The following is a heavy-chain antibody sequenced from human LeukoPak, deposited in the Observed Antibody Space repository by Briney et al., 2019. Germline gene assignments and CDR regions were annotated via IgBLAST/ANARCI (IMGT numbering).Heavy chain of an antibody. J-gene: IGHJ5*02. CDR1: GFTFSNYP. D-gene: IGHD3-16*01. CDR2: VWYDGRNR. CDR3: ARLWGGNGYSGGSLNL. V-gene: IGHV3-33*08. Sequence: GGSLRLSCAASGFTFSNYPMHWVRQAPGKGLEWVAVVWYDGRNRDYADSVKGRFTISKDNSNNMVFLQMDRLRAEDTAVYYCARLWGGNGYSGGSLNLWGQGTLVTVSS.